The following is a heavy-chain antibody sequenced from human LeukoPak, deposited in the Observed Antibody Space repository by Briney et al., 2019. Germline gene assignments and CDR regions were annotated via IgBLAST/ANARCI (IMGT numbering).Heavy chain of an antibody. J-gene: IGHJ5*02. Sequence: AAVKVSCKSSGGTFSSYAISWVRQAPGQGLEWMGGIIPIFGTANYAQKFQGRVTITTDESTSTAYMELSSLRSEDTAVYYCARRKLLGLDPWGQGTLVTVSS. CDR1: GGTFSSYA. CDR3: ARRKLLGLDP. CDR2: IIPIFGTA. D-gene: IGHD1-26*01. V-gene: IGHV1-69*05.